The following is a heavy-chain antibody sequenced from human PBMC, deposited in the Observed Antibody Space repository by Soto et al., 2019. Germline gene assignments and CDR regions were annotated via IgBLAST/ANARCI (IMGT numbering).Heavy chain of an antibody. Sequence: LLKLYCKTAGYGFTGYYGDCRRKTPGVGLEWMALIKPGGSYITYAQKFQGRVTLTSDTSTSAVYMELSSLRSDDTAVYYCANDIRDCTAYFAFRGQRTLVPVSS. D-gene: IGHD2-21*01. CDR2: IKPGGSYI. CDR3: ANDIRDCTAYFAF. J-gene: IGHJ4*02. CDR1: GYGFTGYY. V-gene: IGHV1-46*01.